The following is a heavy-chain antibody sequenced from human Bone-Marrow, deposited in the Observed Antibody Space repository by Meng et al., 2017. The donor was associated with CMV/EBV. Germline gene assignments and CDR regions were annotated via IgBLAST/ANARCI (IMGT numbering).Heavy chain of an antibody. D-gene: IGHD1-26*01. CDR2: INPNSGDT. Sequence: ASVKVSCTASGYTFTGYYMHWVRQAPGQGLEWMGCINPNSGDTYYAQNFQGRVTMTRDMSLSTAYMELSRLRSDDTAVYYCAREISGSYSAGGYWGQGTRVTGSS. CDR1: GYTFTGYY. V-gene: IGHV1-2*02. J-gene: IGHJ4*02. CDR3: AREISGSYSAGGY.